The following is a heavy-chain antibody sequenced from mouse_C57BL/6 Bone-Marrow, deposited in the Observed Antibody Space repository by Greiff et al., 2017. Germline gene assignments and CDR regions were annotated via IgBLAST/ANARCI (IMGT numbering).Heavy chain of an antibody. CDR2: IYPGSGST. Sequence: QVQLKQSGAELVKPGASVKMSCKASGYTFTSYWITWVKQRPGQGLEWIGDIYPGSGSTNYNEKFKSKATLTVDTSSSTAYMQLSSLTSEDSAVYYCARKGHCYGSSYGYWGQGTTLTVSS. D-gene: IGHD1-1*01. V-gene: IGHV1-55*01. J-gene: IGHJ2*01. CDR1: GYTFTSYW. CDR3: ARKGHCYGSSYGY.